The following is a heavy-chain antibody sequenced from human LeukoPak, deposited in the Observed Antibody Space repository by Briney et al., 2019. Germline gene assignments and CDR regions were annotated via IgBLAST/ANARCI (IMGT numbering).Heavy chain of an antibody. J-gene: IGHJ5*02. CDR1: GFTFSTYR. CDR2: ISSSGSYI. D-gene: IGHD3-10*01. V-gene: IGHV3-21*01. CDR3: ARDRGGQASNWFDP. Sequence: GGSLRLSCAASGFTFSTYRMNWVRQAPGKGLEWVSSISSSGSYIYYADSVKGRFTISRDNAKNSLYLQMNSLRAEDTAVYYCARDRGGQASNWFDPWGQGTLVTVSS.